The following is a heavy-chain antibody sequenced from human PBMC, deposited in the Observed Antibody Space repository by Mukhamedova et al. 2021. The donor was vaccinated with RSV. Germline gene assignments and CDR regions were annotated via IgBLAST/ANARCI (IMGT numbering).Heavy chain of an antibody. CDR3: ARDHGDSTPGDP. CDR2: INPSSGTT. J-gene: IGHJ5*02. Sequence: EYMGIINPSSGTTTYAQKFQGRVTMTRDTSTSTVYMELSSLTSEDTAVYYCARDHGDSTPGDPWGQGTLVTVSS. D-gene: IGHD6-13*01. V-gene: IGHV1-46*01.